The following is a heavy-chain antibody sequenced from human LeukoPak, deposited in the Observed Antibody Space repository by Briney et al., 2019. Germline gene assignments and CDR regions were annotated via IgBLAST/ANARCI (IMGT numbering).Heavy chain of an antibody. CDR1: GGTFSSYA. CDR3: ARGDYYDSSGYYYNYYYYMDV. CDR2: IIPIFGTA. D-gene: IGHD3-22*01. Sequence: SVKVSCKASGGTFSSYAISWVRQAPGQGLEWMGGIIPIFGTANCAQKFQGRVTITADKSTSTAYMELSSLRSEDTAVYYCARGDYYDSSGYYYNYYYYMDVWGKGTTVTVSS. J-gene: IGHJ6*03. V-gene: IGHV1-69*06.